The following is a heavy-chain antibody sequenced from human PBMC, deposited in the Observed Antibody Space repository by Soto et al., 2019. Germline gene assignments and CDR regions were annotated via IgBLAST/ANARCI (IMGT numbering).Heavy chain of an antibody. CDR1: GFTFSNIA. D-gene: IGHD1-26*01. V-gene: IGHV3-30-3*01. J-gene: IGHJ4*02. Sequence: QAQLVESGGGVVQPGRSLRLSCAASGFTFSNIAMHWVRQAPGKGLEWVAAISYDGTYRPYADFARGRFTIPIDNSHKTLYLQMNSMSPEDTALYYCATDRALGATLGAIDFWGQGTLVTVSS. CDR2: ISYDGTYR. CDR3: ATDRALGATLGAIDF.